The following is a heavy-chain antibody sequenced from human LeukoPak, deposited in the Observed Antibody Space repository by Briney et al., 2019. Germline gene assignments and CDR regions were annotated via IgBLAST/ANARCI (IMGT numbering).Heavy chain of an antibody. V-gene: IGHV1-46*01. D-gene: IGHD3-10*01. CDR1: GYTFTSYY. Sequence: ASVKVSCKASGYTFTSYYMHWVRQAPGQGLEWMGIINPSGGSTNYAQKFQGRVTITTDESTSTAYMELSSLRSEDTAVYYCARGYYGSGRNYYYYMDVWGKGTRSPSP. CDR3: ARGYYGSGRNYYYYMDV. CDR2: INPSGGST. J-gene: IGHJ6*03.